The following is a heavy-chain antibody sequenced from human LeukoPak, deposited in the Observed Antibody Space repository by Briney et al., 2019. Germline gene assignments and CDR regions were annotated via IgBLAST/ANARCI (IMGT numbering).Heavy chain of an antibody. J-gene: IGHJ4*02. Sequence: SETLSLTCTVSGGSISSYYWSWIRQPPGKGLEWIGYIYYSGGTNYNPSLKSRVTISVDTSKNQFSLKLSSVTAADTAVYYCARFLVGPSLRYFDYWGQGTLVTVSS. V-gene: IGHV4-59*01. CDR2: IYYSGGT. D-gene: IGHD3-10*01. CDR1: GGSISSYY. CDR3: ARFLVGPSLRYFDY.